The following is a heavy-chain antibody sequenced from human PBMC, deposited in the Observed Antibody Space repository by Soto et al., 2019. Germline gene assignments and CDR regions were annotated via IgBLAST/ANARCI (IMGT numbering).Heavy chain of an antibody. J-gene: IGHJ4*02. D-gene: IGHD6-13*01. CDR2: FDPEDGET. V-gene: IGHV1-24*01. Sequence: GAPVKGSCKVSGDNPPELSIHSGRTVTGKGLEWMGGFDPEDGETIYAQKFQGRVTMTEDTSTDTAYMELSSLRSEDTAVYYCATISVAAALALDYWGQGTLVTVSS. CDR1: GDNPPELS. CDR3: ATISVAAALALDY.